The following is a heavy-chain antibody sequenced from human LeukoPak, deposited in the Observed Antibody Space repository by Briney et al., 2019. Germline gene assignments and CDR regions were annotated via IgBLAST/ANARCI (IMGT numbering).Heavy chain of an antibody. J-gene: IGHJ4*02. CDR1: GFTFSAYA. CDR3: AKEGSVCSNGICRYFDD. CDR2: ISGSGSGT. D-gene: IGHD2-8*01. Sequence: GGSLRLSCAASGFTFSAYAMNWVRQVPVKGLEWVSGISGSGSGTYYADSVKGRFTISRDNARRSLHLEMNNLRPEDTALYYCAKEGSVCSNGICRYFDDWGQGTLVTVSS. V-gene: IGHV3-23*01.